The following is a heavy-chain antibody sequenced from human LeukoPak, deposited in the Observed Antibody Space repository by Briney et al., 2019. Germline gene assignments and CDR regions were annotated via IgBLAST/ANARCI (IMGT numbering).Heavy chain of an antibody. CDR1: GFPFSYYA. D-gene: IGHD5-18*01. V-gene: IGHV3-23*01. CDR2: ISYPGRRT. CDR3: ARHDSFIPY. Sequence: GGSVTLSCAASGFPFSYYAMRWARHAAGGGLEWVSGISYPGRRTYYTDSLKGRFTISRDDSKKTVYLQMKTLTAEDTAIYFCARHDSFIPYWGQGTLVTVSS. J-gene: IGHJ4*02.